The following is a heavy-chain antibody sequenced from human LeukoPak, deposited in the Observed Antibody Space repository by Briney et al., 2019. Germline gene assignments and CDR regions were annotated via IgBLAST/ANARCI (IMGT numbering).Heavy chain of an antibody. CDR2: IYHSGST. J-gene: IGHJ5*02. CDR3: ARVEYWRNWFDP. D-gene: IGHD3-3*01. Sequence: PSDTLSLTCAVYGGSFSGYYWSWIRQPPGKGLEWIGEIYHSGSTNYNPSLKSRVTISVDKSKNQFSLKLSSVTAADTAVYYCARVEYWRNWFDPWGQGTLVTVSS. CDR1: GGSFSGYY. V-gene: IGHV4-34*01.